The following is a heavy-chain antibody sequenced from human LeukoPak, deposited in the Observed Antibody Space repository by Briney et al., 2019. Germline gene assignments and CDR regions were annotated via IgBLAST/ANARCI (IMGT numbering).Heavy chain of an antibody. D-gene: IGHD3-3*01. CDR1: GFTMKNFG. J-gene: IGHJ4*02. Sequence: GTSLRLSCAVTGFTMKNFGMHWLRQAPGKGLEWVAVIWYDGSQRHYIDSVKGRFAISRENSMNTLSLEMNGLRVEDTAVYYCVRGADMNYNFENSFYFDSWGQGALVIVSS. V-gene: IGHV3-33*01. CDR2: IWYDGSQR. CDR3: VRGADMNYNFENSFYFDS.